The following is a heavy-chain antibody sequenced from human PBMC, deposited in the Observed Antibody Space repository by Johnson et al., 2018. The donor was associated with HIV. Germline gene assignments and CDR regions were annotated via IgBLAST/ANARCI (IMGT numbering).Heavy chain of an antibody. CDR3: AKDRYTENDAFDI. V-gene: IGHV3-9*01. J-gene: IGHJ3*02. CDR1: GFTFHDYA. D-gene: IGHD2-2*02. CDR2: ISWNSGSI. Sequence: VQLVESGGGLVQPGRSLRLSCAASGFTFHDYAMHWVRQAPGKGLEWVSGISWNSGSIGYADSVKGRFTISRDNAKNSLDLQMTSLRAEDTALYYCAKDRYTENDAFDIWGQGTMVTVSS.